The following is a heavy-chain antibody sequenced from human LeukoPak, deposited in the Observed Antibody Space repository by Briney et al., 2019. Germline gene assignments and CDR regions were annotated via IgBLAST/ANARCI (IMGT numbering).Heavy chain of an antibody. J-gene: IGHJ6*03. CDR1: GYSISSGSY. D-gene: IGHD6-19*01. V-gene: IGHV4-38-2*02. Sequence: PSETLSLTCTVSGYSISSGSYWGWIRQPPGKGLEWVGSIYHSGSTYHNPSLKSRVTISVDTSKNQFSLKLSSVTAADTAVFYCARHVSGWPYYYSYYYMDVWGKGTTVTISS. CDR3: ARHVSGWPYYYSYYYMDV. CDR2: IYHSGST.